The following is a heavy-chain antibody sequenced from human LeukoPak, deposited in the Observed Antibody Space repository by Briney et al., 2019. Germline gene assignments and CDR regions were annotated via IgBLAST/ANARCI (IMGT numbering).Heavy chain of an antibody. CDR1: GGPFSGYY. CDR3: ARDIGGYGWDY. J-gene: IGHJ4*02. CDR2: IYTSGST. D-gene: IGHD5-12*01. Sequence: SETLSLTCAVYGGPFSGYYWSWIRQTPGKGLEWIGRIYTSGSTNYNPSLKSRVTISVDTSKNQFSLKLSSVTAADTAVYYCARDIGGYGWDYWGQGTLVTVSS. V-gene: IGHV4-59*10.